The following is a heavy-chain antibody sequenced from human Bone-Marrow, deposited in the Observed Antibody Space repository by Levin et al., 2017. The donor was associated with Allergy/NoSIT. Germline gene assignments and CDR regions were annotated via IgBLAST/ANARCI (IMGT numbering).Heavy chain of an antibody. J-gene: IGHJ5*02. Sequence: GASVKVSCAASGFTFSSYEMNWVRQAPGKGLEWVSYINTSGRIIYYADSVKGRFTISRDNAKNSLYLQMNSLRAEDTAVYYCARDCVTTGCYQVEGDNWFDPWGPGTLVTVSS. D-gene: IGHD2-2*01. CDR1: GFTFSSYE. CDR3: ARDCVTTGCYQVEGDNWFDP. V-gene: IGHV3-48*03. CDR2: INTSGRII.